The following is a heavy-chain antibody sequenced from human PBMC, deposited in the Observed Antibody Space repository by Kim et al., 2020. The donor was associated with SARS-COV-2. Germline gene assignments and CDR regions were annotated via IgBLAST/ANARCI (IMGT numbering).Heavy chain of an antibody. Sequence: GGSLRLSCAASGFTFKNAWMSWVRQAPGKGLEWVGRIKSKSDGGTTDYAAPVKGRFTISRDDSGNNLYLQMNSLKIEDTALYYCTEDDYLWGTYRPWGQGSLVTVSS. CDR1: GFTFKNAW. D-gene: IGHD3-16*02. CDR2: IKSKSDGGTT. J-gene: IGHJ4*02. CDR3: TEDDYLWGTYRP. V-gene: IGHV3-15*01.